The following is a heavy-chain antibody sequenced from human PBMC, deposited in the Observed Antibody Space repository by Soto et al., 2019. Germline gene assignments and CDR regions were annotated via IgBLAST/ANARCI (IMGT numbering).Heavy chain of an antibody. J-gene: IGHJ4*02. Sequence: QVQLQQWGAGLLKPSETLSLTCAVYGGSFSGYYWSWIRQPPGKGLEWIGEIKHSGSTNYNPSLKSRVTISVDTSKNQFSLKLSSVTAADTAVYYCARVETAARPSYFDYWGQGTLVTVSS. CDR3: ARVETAARPSYFDY. CDR2: IKHSGST. D-gene: IGHD6-6*01. CDR1: GGSFSGYY. V-gene: IGHV4-34*01.